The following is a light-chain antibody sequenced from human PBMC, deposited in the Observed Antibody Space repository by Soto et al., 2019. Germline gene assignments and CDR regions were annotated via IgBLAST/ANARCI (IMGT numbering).Light chain of an antibody. CDR1: QSISTW. CDR3: QQYNSYKWT. CDR2: DAS. J-gene: IGKJ1*01. Sequence: DIHMTQSPATLSASVGDRVTITCRASQSISTWLAWYQQKPGKAPKILIYDASSLESGVPSRFSGSGSGTEFTLTISSLQPDDFATYYCQQYNSYKWTFGQGTKVDIK. V-gene: IGKV1-5*01.